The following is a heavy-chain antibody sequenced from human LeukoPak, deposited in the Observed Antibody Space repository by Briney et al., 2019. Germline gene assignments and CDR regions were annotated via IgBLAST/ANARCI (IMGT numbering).Heavy chain of an antibody. D-gene: IGHD2-2*01. V-gene: IGHV1-46*01. CDR2: INPSGGST. CDR1: GYTFTSYY. J-gene: IGHJ3*02. CDR3: ARGNDQSDCGSTSCYGEAFDI. Sequence: GASVKVSCKASGYTFTSYYMHWVRQAPGQGLEWMGIINPSGGSTSYAQKFQGRVTMTRDTSTSTVYMELSSLRSEDTAVYYCARGNDQSDCGSTSCYGEAFDIWGQGTMVTVSS.